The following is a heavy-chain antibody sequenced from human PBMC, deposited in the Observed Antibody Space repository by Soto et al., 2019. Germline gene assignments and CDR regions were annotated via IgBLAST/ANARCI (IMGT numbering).Heavy chain of an antibody. CDR1: GFTFSSYW. V-gene: IGHV3-7*02. CDR2: INLDGSEK. Sequence: EASLVESGGGLVQPGGSLRVSCAASGFTFSSYWMSWVRQAPGKGLEWVGNINLDGSEKYYVDSVKGRFTISRDNGKSSLYLQMNSLRDEDTAVYYCAKYGSGTSYNRDFDSWGQGTLVTVSS. J-gene: IGHJ4*02. CDR3: AKYGSGTSYNRDFDS. D-gene: IGHD3-10*01.